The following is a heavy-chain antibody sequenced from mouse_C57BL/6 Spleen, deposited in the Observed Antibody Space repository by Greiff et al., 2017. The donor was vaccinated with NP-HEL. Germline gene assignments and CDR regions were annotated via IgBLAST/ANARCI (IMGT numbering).Heavy chain of an antibody. V-gene: IGHV1-64*01. Sequence: QVQLQQPGAELVKPGASVKLSCKASGYTFTSYWMHWVKQRPGQGLEWIGMIHPNSGSTNYNEKFKSKATLTVDKSSSTAYMQLSSLTSEDSAVYYCARSGFYGRLLDYWGQGTTLTVSS. D-gene: IGHD1-1*01. J-gene: IGHJ2*01. CDR1: GYTFTSYW. CDR2: IHPNSGST. CDR3: ARSGFYGRLLDY.